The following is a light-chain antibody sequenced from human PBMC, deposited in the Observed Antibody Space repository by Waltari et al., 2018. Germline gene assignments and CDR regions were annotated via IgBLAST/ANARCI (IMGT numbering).Light chain of an antibody. V-gene: IGLV2-14*03. CDR1: SSDIANYHY. CDR3: SSYRDNMV. J-gene: IGLJ2*01. Sequence: QSALTQPASVSGSPGQTITISCTGISSDIANYHYVSWYQQYPGKAPSLMIYDVSNRPSGISSRFSGSQSGNTASLIISGLQAEDEADYYCSSYRDNMVFGGGTKLTVL. CDR2: DVS.